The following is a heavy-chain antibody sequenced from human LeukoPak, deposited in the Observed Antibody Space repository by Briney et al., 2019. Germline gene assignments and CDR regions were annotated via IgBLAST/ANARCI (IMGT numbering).Heavy chain of an antibody. V-gene: IGHV3-23*01. D-gene: IGHD3-10*01. J-gene: IGHJ4*02. CDR2: ISGSGGST. Sequence: GWSLRLSCAASGFTFSSYAMSWVRQAPGTGLEWASAISGSGGSTYYADSAKGRFTISRDNSKNTLYLQMNSLRAEDTAVYYCAKDPAYGSGSYFTSWGQGTLVTVSS. CDR1: GFTFSSYA. CDR3: AKDPAYGSGSYFTS.